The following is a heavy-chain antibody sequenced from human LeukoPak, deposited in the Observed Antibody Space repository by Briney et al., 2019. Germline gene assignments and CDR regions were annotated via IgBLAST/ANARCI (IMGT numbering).Heavy chain of an antibody. V-gene: IGHV3-9*01. CDR1: GFTFDVYA. CDR2: ISWNSGSI. J-gene: IGHJ4*02. CDR3: AKDYSSGWYYFDY. D-gene: IGHD6-19*01. Sequence: GRSLRLSCAASGFTFDVYAMHGVRHAPGKGLEWVSGISWNSGSIGYADSVKGRFTISRDNAKNSLYLQMNSLRAEDTALYYCAKDYSSGWYYFDYWGQGTLVTVSS.